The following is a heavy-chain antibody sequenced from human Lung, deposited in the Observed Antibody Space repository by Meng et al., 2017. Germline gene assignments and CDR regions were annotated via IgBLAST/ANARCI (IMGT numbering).Heavy chain of an antibody. CDR3: AGESSVTTYGIDY. CDR1: GFIFSSYS. CDR2: ISSSSTYI. V-gene: IGHV3-21*01. D-gene: IGHD4-17*01. J-gene: IGHJ4*02. Sequence: GESLKISCAASGFIFSSYSLNWVRQAPGKGLEWVSSISSSSTYIYYADSVKGRFTISRDNAKNSLSLQMNSLRAEDTAVYYCAGESSVTTYGIDYWGQGTLVTVSS.